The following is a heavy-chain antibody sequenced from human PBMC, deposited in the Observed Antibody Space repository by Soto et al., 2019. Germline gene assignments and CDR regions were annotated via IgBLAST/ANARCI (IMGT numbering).Heavy chain of an antibody. CDR1: GFTFSLYS. V-gene: IGHV3-21*01. D-gene: IGHD4-17*01. J-gene: IGHJ4*02. CDR3: AEVDRGYGRGGVPKF. Sequence: EVQLVESGGGLVRPGGSLRLSCAASGFTFSLYSMNWVRQAPGKGLEWVSSIDSSSTYMYYADSVKGRFTISRDNAKKSVYIHVNRLGGEETAVYYFAEVDRGYGRGGVPKFWGQGTLVTVSS. CDR2: IDSSSTYM.